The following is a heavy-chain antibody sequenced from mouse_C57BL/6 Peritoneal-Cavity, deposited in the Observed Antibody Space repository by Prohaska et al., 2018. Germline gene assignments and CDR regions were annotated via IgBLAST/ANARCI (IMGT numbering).Heavy chain of an antibody. V-gene: IGHV4-1*01. D-gene: IGHD2-1*01. CDR1: GLDFSRYW. CDR3: ARPPLLSHWYFDV. J-gene: IGHJ1*03. Sequence: EVKILQSGGGLVQPGGSLKLSCAASGLDFSRYWMSWVRRATGKGLEWIGEINPDSRTINYAPSLKDKFIIARDNAKNTLDLQMSKVRSEDTALYYCARPPLLSHWYFDVWGTGTTGTVSS. CDR2: INPDSRTI.